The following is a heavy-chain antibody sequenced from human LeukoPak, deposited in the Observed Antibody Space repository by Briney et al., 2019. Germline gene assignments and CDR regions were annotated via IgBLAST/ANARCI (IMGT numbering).Heavy chain of an antibody. Sequence: PGGSLRLSCAASGFTFSSYWMHWVRQAPGKGLVWVSRINSDGSSTSYADPVKGRFTISRDNAKNTLYLQMNSLRAEDTAVYYCARRSAPKDAFDIWGQGTMVTVSS. CDR1: GFTFSSYW. V-gene: IGHV3-74*01. CDR2: INSDGSST. J-gene: IGHJ3*02. CDR3: ARRSAPKDAFDI.